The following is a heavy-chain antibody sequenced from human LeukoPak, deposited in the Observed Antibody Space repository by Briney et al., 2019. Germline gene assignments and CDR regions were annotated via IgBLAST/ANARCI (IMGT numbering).Heavy chain of an antibody. CDR3: ARAGVVEMATIGFDY. J-gene: IGHJ4*02. CDR1: GYTFSSYA. D-gene: IGHD5-24*01. Sequence: GASVTVSCKASGYTFSSYAIHWVRQAPGQRLEWMGWINAGTGQTKYSQKFQRRVTITRDTSASTAYMELSSLRSEDTAVYSCARAGVVEMATIGFDYWGLGTLVTVSS. CDR2: INAGTGQT. V-gene: IGHV1-3*01.